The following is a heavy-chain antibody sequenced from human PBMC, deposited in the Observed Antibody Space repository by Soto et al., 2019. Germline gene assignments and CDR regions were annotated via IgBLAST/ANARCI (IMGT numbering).Heavy chain of an antibody. CDR2: ISWNSGSI. CDR3: AKDFFPMMGAFDN. Sequence: EVQLVESGGGLVQPGRSLRLSCAASGFTFDDYAMHWVRQAPGKGLEWVSGISWNSGSIGYADSVKGRFTISRDNAKNSLYLQMNSLRAEDTALYYFAKDFFPMMGAFDNWGQGTMVTVSS. CDR1: GFTFDDYA. J-gene: IGHJ3*02. V-gene: IGHV3-9*01. D-gene: IGHD3-22*01.